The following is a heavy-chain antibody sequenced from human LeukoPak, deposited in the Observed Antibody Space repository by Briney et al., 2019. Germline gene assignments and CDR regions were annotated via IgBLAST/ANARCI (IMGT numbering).Heavy chain of an antibody. Sequence: PSETLSLTCTVSGGSISSYYWSWLRQPPGKGLEWIGYIYYSGSTNYNPSLKSRVTISVDTSKNQFSLKLSFVTAADTAVYYCAKGGSYWYFDLWGRGTLVTVSS. V-gene: IGHV4-59*01. CDR3: AKGGSYWYFDL. CDR1: GGSISSYY. J-gene: IGHJ2*01. CDR2: IYYSGST. D-gene: IGHD1-26*01.